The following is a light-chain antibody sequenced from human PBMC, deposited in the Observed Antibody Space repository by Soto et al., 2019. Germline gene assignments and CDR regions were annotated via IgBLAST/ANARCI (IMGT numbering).Light chain of an antibody. V-gene: IGKV2-28*01. CDR2: LGS. Sequence: DIVMTQSPLSLPVTPGEPASISCRSSQSLLHSNGYTYLDWYLQKPGQSPQLLIYLGSNRASGVPDRFSGSGSGTDFTLIISRVEAEDVGVYYCMQALQIPWTFGQGTKVEIK. CDR1: QSLLHSNGYTY. J-gene: IGKJ1*01. CDR3: MQALQIPWT.